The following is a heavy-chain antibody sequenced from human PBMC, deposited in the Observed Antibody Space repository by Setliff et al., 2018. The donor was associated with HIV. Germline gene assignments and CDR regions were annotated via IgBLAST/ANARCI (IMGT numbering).Heavy chain of an antibody. Sequence: LSLTCTVSGGSISGYYWGWIRQPPGKGLEWIGNIYQSGSTFYNPSLKSRVTMSVDTSKNQFSLKLNSVTAADTAVYYCAREQFGGSYKSKVDYWGQGTLVTVSS. CDR3: AREQFGGSYKSKVDY. D-gene: IGHD1-26*01. CDR2: IYQSGST. CDR1: GGSISGYY. V-gene: IGHV4-38-2*02. J-gene: IGHJ4*02.